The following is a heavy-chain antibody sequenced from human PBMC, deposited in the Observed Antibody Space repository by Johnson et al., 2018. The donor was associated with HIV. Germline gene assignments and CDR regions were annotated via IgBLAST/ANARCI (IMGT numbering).Heavy chain of an antibody. CDR2: ISYDGSNK. CDR3: AKGATRYKTSGSNSDGAFDI. Sequence: QVQLVESGGGVVRPGGSLRVSCTASGFTFSSYAMHWVRQAPGKGLEWVAVISYDGSNKYYADSVKGRFTISRDNSENTLYLQMNTLRAEDTALYYCAKGATRYKTSGSNSDGAFDIWGQGTMVTVSS. J-gene: IGHJ3*02. CDR1: GFTFSSYA. D-gene: IGHD1-26*01. V-gene: IGHV3-30*04.